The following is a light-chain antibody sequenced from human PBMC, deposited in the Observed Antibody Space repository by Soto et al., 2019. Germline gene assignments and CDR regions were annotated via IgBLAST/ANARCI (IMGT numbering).Light chain of an antibody. CDR1: HSISTY. CDR2: DAT. V-gene: IGKV3-11*01. Sequence: EIVLTQSPATLYLLPRERATLSCRATHSISTYLAWYQQKPGQAPRLLIYDATRRATGIPDRFSGSVSGTDFALTISSLEPEDFAVYYCQQRNNSPRSLTCGGGTKVDIK. CDR3: QQRNNSPRSLT. J-gene: IGKJ4*01.